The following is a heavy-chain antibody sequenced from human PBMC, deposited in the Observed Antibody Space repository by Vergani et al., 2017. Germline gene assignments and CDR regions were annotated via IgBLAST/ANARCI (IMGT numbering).Heavy chain of an antibody. CDR1: GSTFTGYY. CDR2: INPNSGGT. Sequence: QVQLVQSGAEVKKPGASVKVSCKASGSTFTGYYMHWVRQAPGQGLEWMGWINPNSGGTNYAQKFQGWVTMTRDTSISTAYMELSRLRSDDTAVYYCARESLGELPPIVVVPAAIERYYGMDVWGQGTTVTVSS. J-gene: IGHJ6*02. CDR3: ARESLGELPPIVVVPAAIERYYGMDV. D-gene: IGHD2-2*02. V-gene: IGHV1-2*04.